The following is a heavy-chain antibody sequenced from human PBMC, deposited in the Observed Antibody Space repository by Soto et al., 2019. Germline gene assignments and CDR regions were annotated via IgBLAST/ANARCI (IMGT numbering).Heavy chain of an antibody. J-gene: IGHJ6*02. CDR1: GFAGSSNY. D-gene: IGHD6-13*01. CDR3: ARAGSSSWYTSYYYYYYGMDV. V-gene: IGHV3-53*01. Sequence: PGGSLRLSGAASGFAGSSNYMSWVRQAPGKGLEWVSVIYSGGSTYYADSVKGRFTISRDNSKNTLYLQMNSLRAEDTAVYYCARAGSSSWYTSYYYYYYGMDVWGQGTTVTVSS. CDR2: IYSGGST.